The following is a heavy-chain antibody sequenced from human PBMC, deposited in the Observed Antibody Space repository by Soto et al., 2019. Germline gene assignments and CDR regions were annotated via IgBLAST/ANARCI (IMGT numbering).Heavy chain of an antibody. CDR3: AYTGSLYDSNGYFYYFDY. V-gene: IGHV2-5*01. CDR2: IYWNDDK. Sequence: QITLKESGPTLVKPTQTLTLTCTFSGFSLTTSGVGVGWIRQPPGKALKWLALIYWNDDKRFSPSLKSRLTITKDTSKNQVVLTMSNMDPVDTATYSCAYTGSLYDSNGYFYYFDYWGQGTLVTVSS. J-gene: IGHJ4*02. CDR1: GFSLTTSGVG. D-gene: IGHD3-22*01.